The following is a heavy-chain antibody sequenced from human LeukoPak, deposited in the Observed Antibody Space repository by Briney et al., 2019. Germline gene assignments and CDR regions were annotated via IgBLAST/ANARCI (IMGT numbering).Heavy chain of an antibody. CDR1: GFTFSSYG. J-gene: IGHJ4*02. Sequence: GGSLRLSCAASGFTFSSYGMHWVRQAPGKGLEWVAFIRYDGSNKYYADSVKGRFTISRDNSKNTLYLQMNSLRAEDTAVYYCAKDRARTTVTTPGDFWGQGTLVTVSS. CDR3: AKDRARTTVTTPGDF. V-gene: IGHV3-30*02. D-gene: IGHD4-17*01. CDR2: IRYDGSNK.